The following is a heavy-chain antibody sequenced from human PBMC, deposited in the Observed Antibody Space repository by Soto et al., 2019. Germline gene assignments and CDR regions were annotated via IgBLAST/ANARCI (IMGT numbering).Heavy chain of an antibody. Sequence: GGSLRLSCAASGFTFSSYSMNWVRQAPGKGLEWVSYISSSSTIYYADSVKGRFTISRDNAKNSLYLQMNSLRAEDTAVYYCASADIVATGAYYYYYYMDVWGKGTTVTVSS. CDR2: ISSSSTI. CDR1: GFTFSSYS. V-gene: IGHV3-48*01. D-gene: IGHD5-12*01. J-gene: IGHJ6*03. CDR3: ASADIVATGAYYYYYYMDV.